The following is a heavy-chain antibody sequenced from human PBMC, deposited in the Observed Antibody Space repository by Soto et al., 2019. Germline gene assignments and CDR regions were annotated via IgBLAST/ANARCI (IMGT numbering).Heavy chain of an antibody. CDR1: GFTFSSYD. V-gene: IGHV3-13*01. D-gene: IGHD3-3*01. Sequence: GGSLRLSCAASGFTFSSYDMHWVRQATGKGLEWVSAIGTAGDTYYPGSVKGRFTISRENAKNSLYLQMNSLRAGDTAVYYCARETYDFWSGPPGYYYYYMDVWGKGTTVTVSS. CDR3: ARETYDFWSGPPGYYYYYMDV. CDR2: IGTAGDT. J-gene: IGHJ6*03.